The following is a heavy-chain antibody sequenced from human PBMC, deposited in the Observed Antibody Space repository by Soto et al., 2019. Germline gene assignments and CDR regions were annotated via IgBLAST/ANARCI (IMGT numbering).Heavy chain of an antibody. D-gene: IGHD3-10*01. Sequence: QVQLQESGPGLVKPSQTLSLTCTVSGGSISSGDYYWSWIRQPPGKGLEWIGNIYYSGSTYYNPSLKSRVTIPVDPSKKQSPLKLSSVTAADTAVYYCASRKSSPYFDYWGQGTLVTVSS. CDR1: GGSISSGDYY. CDR2: IYYSGST. CDR3: ASRKSSPYFDY. J-gene: IGHJ4*02. V-gene: IGHV4-30-4*01.